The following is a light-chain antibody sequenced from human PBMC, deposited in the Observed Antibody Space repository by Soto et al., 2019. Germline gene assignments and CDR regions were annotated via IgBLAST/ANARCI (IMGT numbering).Light chain of an antibody. V-gene: IGKV3-20*01. J-gene: IGKJ5*01. Sequence: EDVFTQSPGTLSLSPGGRATLSCRASQSVSRRLAWYQQRPGQSPRLLISGASMRASGVPVRFIGSGSGTDFTLTITRLEPEDFAVYYCQQYGWSPITFCLGTRLEVK. CDR2: GAS. CDR3: QQYGWSPIT. CDR1: QSVSRR.